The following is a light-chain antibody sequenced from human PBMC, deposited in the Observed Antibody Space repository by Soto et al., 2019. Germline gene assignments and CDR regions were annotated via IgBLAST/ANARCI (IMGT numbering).Light chain of an antibody. CDR3: ASYRSANTLVV. V-gene: IGLV2-14*01. CDR1: SRDIGNSNY. J-gene: IGLJ1*01. Sequence: QSALSQPAAVSGSPGQSITISCTGASRDIGNSNYVSWYQHRPGTATKLMIYEVPSRPSGVSDRFSGSKSGMPASLTISGLQPEHEADSFCASYRSANTLVVFGTGTTVTVL. CDR2: EVP.